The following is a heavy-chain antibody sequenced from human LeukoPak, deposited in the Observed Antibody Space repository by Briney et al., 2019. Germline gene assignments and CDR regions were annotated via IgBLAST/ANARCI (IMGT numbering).Heavy chain of an antibody. D-gene: IGHD5-12*01. CDR1: DGSISGRY. Sequence: SETLSLTCTVLDGSISGRYWSWIRQPAGKGLEWIGRIYTNENTNYNPSLKSRLTMSIDTSNNQFSLRLSSVTAADTAVYYCARIASGYFADYFDYWGQGTLVTVSS. V-gene: IGHV4-4*07. J-gene: IGHJ4*02. CDR3: ARIASGYFADYFDY. CDR2: IYTNENT.